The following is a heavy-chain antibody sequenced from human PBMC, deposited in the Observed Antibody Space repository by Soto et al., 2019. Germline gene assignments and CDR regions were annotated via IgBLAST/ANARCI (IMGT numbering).Heavy chain of an antibody. CDR1: GFSFSTW. D-gene: IGHD5-12*01. CDR2: INSDGSSI. J-gene: IGHJ4*02. Sequence: EVQLVESGGGVVQPGGSLRLSCAASGFSFSTWMHWVHQAPGKGLVWLSRINSDGSSINYEDSVKGRFIVSRDNDKNKVDLQINSLTARDTAVYYCRRGASGYGSFDYWGQGVLLTVSS. CDR3: RRGASGYGSFDY. V-gene: IGHV3-74*01.